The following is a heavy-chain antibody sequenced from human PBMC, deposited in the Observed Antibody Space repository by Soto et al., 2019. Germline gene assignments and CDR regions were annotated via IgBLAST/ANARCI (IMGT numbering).Heavy chain of an antibody. D-gene: IGHD3-22*01. Sequence: PGGSLRLSCAASGFTFSSYWMHWFRQAPGKGLVWVSRINSDGSSTSYADSVKGRFTISRDNAKNTLYLQMNSLRAEDTAVYYCASPQNYDSSGYSYYYYYYGMDVWGQGTTVTVSS. V-gene: IGHV3-74*01. J-gene: IGHJ6*02. CDR3: ASPQNYDSSGYSYYYYYYGMDV. CDR2: INSDGSST. CDR1: GFTFSSYW.